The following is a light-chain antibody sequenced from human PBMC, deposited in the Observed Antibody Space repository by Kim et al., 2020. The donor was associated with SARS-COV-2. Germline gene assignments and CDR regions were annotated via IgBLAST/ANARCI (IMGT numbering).Light chain of an antibody. Sequence: SVGDRGTITCRASQGISKFLAWYQQKPGKVPRLLIYAASTLQSGVPSRFSGSGSGTDFTLTIHSLQPEDVATYFCQKYNSAPALTFGGGTKVDIK. J-gene: IGKJ4*01. CDR2: AAS. CDR1: QGISKF. V-gene: IGKV1-27*01. CDR3: QKYNSAPALT.